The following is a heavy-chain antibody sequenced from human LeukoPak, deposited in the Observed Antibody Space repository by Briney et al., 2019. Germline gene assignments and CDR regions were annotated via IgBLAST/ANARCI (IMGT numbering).Heavy chain of an antibody. CDR3: ARGGSYTMVKNY. Sequence: SETLSLTCTVSGGSISSSSYYWGWIRQPPGKGLEWIGSMYSSGSTYYNPSLKSRVTISVDTSKNQFSLKLSSVTAADTAVYYCARGGSYTMVKNYWGQGTLVTVSS. CDR1: GGSISSSSYY. V-gene: IGHV4-39*07. CDR2: MYSSGST. D-gene: IGHD1-26*01. J-gene: IGHJ4*02.